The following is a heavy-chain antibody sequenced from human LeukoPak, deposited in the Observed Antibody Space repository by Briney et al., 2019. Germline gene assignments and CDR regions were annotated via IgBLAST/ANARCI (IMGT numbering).Heavy chain of an antibody. CDR2: ISYDGSSK. J-gene: IGHJ5*02. Sequence: GGSLRLSCAASGFTFSSYAMHWVRQAPGKGLEWVAVISYDGSSKYYADPVKGRFTISRDNSKNTLYLQMNSLRAEDTAVYYCARDGNWGSQPQNWFDPWGQGTLVTVSS. D-gene: IGHD7-27*01. V-gene: IGHV3-30-3*01. CDR1: GFTFSSYA. CDR3: ARDGNWGSQPQNWFDP.